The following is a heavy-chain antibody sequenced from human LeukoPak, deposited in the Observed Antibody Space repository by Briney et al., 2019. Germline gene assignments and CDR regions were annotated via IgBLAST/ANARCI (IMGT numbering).Heavy chain of an antibody. CDR2: ISGSGGST. D-gene: IGHD6-13*01. CDR1: GFTFSSYA. V-gene: IGHV3-23*01. J-gene: IGHJ6*02. CDR3: AKLRGSSWSTHGPKGDYYYYGMDV. Sequence: PGGSLRLSCAASGFTFSSYAMSWVRQAPGKGLEWVSAISGSGGSTYYADSVKGRFTISRNNSKNTLYLQMNSLRAEDTAVYYCAKLRGSSWSTHGPKGDYYYYGMDVWGQGTTVTVSS.